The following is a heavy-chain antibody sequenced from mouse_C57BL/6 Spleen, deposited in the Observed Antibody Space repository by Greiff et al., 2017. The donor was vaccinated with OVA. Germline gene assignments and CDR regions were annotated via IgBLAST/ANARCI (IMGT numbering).Heavy chain of an antibody. CDR3: ARDVHYYGSSFYAMDY. Sequence: EVKLVESEGGLVQPGSSMKLSCTASGFTFSDYYMAWVRQVPEKGLEWVANINYDGSSTYYLDSLKSRFIISRDNAKNILYLQMSSLKSEDTATYYCARDVHYYGSSFYAMDYWGQGTSVTVSS. J-gene: IGHJ4*01. D-gene: IGHD1-1*01. CDR2: INYDGSST. CDR1: GFTFSDYY. V-gene: IGHV5-16*01.